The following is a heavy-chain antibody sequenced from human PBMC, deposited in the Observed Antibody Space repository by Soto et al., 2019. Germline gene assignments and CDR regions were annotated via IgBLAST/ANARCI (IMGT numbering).Heavy chain of an antibody. CDR1: GCTFSSYA. CDR2: ISGSGGST. J-gene: IGHJ4*02. Sequence: GGSLRLSGAASGCTFSSYAMCWVRQAPGKGLEWVSAISGSGGSTYYADSVKGRFTISRDNSKNTLYLQMNSLRAEDTAVYYCAKDALQTPSGPDYFDYWGQGTLVTVSS. V-gene: IGHV3-23*01. CDR3: AKDALQTPSGPDYFDY. D-gene: IGHD3-3*01.